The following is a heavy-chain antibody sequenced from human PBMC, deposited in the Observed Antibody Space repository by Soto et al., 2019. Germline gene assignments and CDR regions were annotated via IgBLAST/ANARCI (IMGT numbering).Heavy chain of an antibody. CDR1: GFTFSSYG. CDR2: IWYDGSNK. J-gene: IGHJ6*02. Sequence: QVQLVESGGGVVQPGRSLRLSCAASGFTFSSYGMHWVRQAPDKGLEWVAVIWYDGSNKYYADSVKGRFTISRDNSKNTLYLQMNSLRAEDTAVYYCARDDSSSWYGVYGMDVWGQGTTVTVSS. V-gene: IGHV3-33*01. CDR3: ARDDSSSWYGVYGMDV. D-gene: IGHD6-13*01.